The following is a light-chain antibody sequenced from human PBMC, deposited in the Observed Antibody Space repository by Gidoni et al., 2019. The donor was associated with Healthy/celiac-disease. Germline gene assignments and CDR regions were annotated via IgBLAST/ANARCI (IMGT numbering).Light chain of an antibody. V-gene: IGKV1-5*03. CDR2: TAS. Sequence: DIQVTESPSTLSASVVDRVTITCRTSQSISSWLAWYQQKPGKPTKLLIYTASSLYSGVPSMLSGSGSAKDFTLTISSLQPDDFATYCCQQYNSYLAFGQGTKVEIK. CDR3: QQYNSYLA. J-gene: IGKJ1*01. CDR1: QSISSW.